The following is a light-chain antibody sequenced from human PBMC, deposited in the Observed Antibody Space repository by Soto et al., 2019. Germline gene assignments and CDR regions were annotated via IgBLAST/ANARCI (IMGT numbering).Light chain of an antibody. CDR2: GAS. CDR1: QSVSSN. J-gene: IGKJ1*01. V-gene: IGKV3-15*01. CDR3: QQYNNWPLAWT. Sequence: EIVMTQSPATLSVSPGERATLSCRASQSVSSNLAWYQQKPGQAPRLLIYGASTRATGIPARFNGSGSGTEFTLTISSLQSEDFAVYYCQQYNNWPLAWTFGQGTKV.